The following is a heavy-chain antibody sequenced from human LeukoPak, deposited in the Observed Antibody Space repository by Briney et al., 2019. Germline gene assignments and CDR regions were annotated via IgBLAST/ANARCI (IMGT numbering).Heavy chain of an antibody. D-gene: IGHD1-14*01. J-gene: IGHJ3*01. CDR2: IYYSGSA. CDR1: GGSISSYY. V-gene: IGHV4-59*01. CDR3: AGDTGNDAFDL. Sequence: SETLSLTCTVSGGSISSYYWSWIRQPPGKGLEWIGYIYYSGSANYNPSLKSRVTISVDTSKNQFSLKRSSVTAADTAVYYCAGDTGNDAFDLWGQGTMVTVSS.